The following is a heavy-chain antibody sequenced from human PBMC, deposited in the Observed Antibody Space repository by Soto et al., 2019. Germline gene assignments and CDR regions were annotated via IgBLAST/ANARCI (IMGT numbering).Heavy chain of an antibody. CDR1: GFTVSSNY. J-gene: IGHJ6*02. Sequence: GSVRLSCAASGFTVSSNYMSWVRQAPGKGLEWVSVIYSGGSTYYADSVKGRFTISRDNSKNTLYLQMNSLRAEDTAVYYCASSIEAAGTNYYYYYGMDVWGQGT. D-gene: IGHD6-13*01. CDR2: IYSGGST. V-gene: IGHV3-66*01. CDR3: ASSIEAAGTNYYYYYGMDV.